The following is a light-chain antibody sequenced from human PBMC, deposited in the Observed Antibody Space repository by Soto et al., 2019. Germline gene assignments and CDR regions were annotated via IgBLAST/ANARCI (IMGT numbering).Light chain of an antibody. CDR3: QQYGSSRFT. J-gene: IGKJ3*01. CDR2: GAS. Sequence: ETVMTQSPATLSVSPGERATLSCRASQSISSNLAWYQQKPGQAPRLLIYGASTRATGIPARFTGSGSGTEFTLTISSLQSEDFAVYYCQQYGSSRFTFGPGTKVDIK. V-gene: IGKV3-15*01. CDR1: QSISSN.